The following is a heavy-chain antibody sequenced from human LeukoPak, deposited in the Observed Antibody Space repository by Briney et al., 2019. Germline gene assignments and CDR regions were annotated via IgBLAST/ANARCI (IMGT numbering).Heavy chain of an antibody. J-gene: IGHJ5*02. CDR1: GYTFIELS. D-gene: IGHD3-22*01. V-gene: IGHV1-24*01. CDR2: FDREDGET. Sequence: ASVKVSCKVSGYTFIELSIHWVRQAPGKGLEWMGGFDREDGETVDAQKFQGRVTMTEDTSTDTAYMELSSLRSDDTALYYCAIELVDSSDYFYAWGQGTLVTVSS. CDR3: AIELVDSSDYFYA.